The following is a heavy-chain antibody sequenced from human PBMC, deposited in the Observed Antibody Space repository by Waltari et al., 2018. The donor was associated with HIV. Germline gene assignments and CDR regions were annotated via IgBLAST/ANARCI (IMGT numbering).Heavy chain of an antibody. CDR3: ARESYYYDSSGYPLAY. CDR2: ISTSSRPI. J-gene: IGHJ4*02. V-gene: IGHV3-48*04. Sequence: DVPLEESGGGLVQPGGSLRLSCAASGFTFNPFGFTWVRQAPGKGLEWVSYISTSSRPIYYADSVKGRFTISRDDAKNSLYLEMNSLRADDTAVYYCARESYYYDSSGYPLAYWGQGILVTVSS. D-gene: IGHD3-22*01. CDR1: GFTFNPFG.